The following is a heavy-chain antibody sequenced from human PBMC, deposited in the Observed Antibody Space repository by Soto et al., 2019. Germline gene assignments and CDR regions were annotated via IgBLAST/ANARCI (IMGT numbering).Heavy chain of an antibody. J-gene: IGHJ4*02. D-gene: IGHD3-3*01. CDR2: IKEDGSDM. Sequence: GGSLRLSCAASGFTFSSDWMSWVRQAPGKGLEWVANIKEDGSDMYYVDSVKGRFTISRDNAKNSLYLQMNSLRAEDTAVYYCATEVWVYYDFWSGYSDYWGQGTLVTVSS. V-gene: IGHV3-7*01. CDR1: GFTFSSDW. CDR3: ATEVWVYYDFWSGYSDY.